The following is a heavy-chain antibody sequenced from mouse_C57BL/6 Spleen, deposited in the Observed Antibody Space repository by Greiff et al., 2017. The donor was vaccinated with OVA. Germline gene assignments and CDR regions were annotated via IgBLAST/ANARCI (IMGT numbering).Heavy chain of an antibody. D-gene: IGHD4-1*01. CDR3: ARGNWHYFDY. CDR1: GYSITSGYY. CDR2: ISYDGSN. V-gene: IGHV3-6*01. Sequence: EVQRVESGPGLVKPSQSLSLTCSVTGYSITSGYYWNWIRQFPGNNLEWMGYISYDGSNNYNPSLKNRISITLDTSKNQFFLKLNSVTTEDTATYYCARGNWHYFDYWGQGTTLTVSS. J-gene: IGHJ2*01.